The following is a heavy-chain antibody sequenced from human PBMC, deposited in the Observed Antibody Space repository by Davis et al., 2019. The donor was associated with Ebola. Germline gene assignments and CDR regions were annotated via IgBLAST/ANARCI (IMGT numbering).Heavy chain of an antibody. V-gene: IGHV1-46*01. J-gene: IGHJ3*01. CDR3: ARDDTGYSSNLGRFRDHPFDL. CDR2: INPSDGNT. D-gene: IGHD4-11*01. Sequence: AASVKVSCKASGYTFTSYYMHWVRQAPGQGLEWMGIINPSDGNTNYAQKFQGRVTMTRDTSTTTVHMELSSLRSEDTAVYYCARDDTGYSSNLGRFRDHPFDLWGQGTMVTVSS. CDR1: GYTFTSYY.